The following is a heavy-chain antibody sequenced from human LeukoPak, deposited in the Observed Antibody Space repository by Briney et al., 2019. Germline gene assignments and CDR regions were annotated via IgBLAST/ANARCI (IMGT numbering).Heavy chain of an antibody. CDR1: GYSISSGYY. J-gene: IGHJ4*02. V-gene: IGHV4-61*01. Sequence: PSETLSLTCTVSGYSISSGYYWGWIRQPPGKGLEWIGYMYYSGSPNYNPSLKSRVTISVDTSKNQFSLKLSSVTAADTAVYYCARDLMVRGSTFDFWGQGTLVTVSS. CDR2: MYYSGSP. CDR3: ARDLMVRGSTFDF. D-gene: IGHD3-10*01.